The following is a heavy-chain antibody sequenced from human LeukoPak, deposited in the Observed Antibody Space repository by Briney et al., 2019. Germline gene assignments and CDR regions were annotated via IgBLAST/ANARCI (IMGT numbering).Heavy chain of an antibody. D-gene: IGHD3-22*01. Sequence: ASVKVSCKASGYTFTSYGISWVRQAPGQGLEWMGWISAYNGNTNYAQKLQGRVTMTTDTSTSTAYMELRSLRSDDTAVYYCARDPIPCYYDSSPGYDYWGQGTLVTVSS. CDR3: ARDPIPCYYDSSPGYDY. CDR2: ISAYNGNT. J-gene: IGHJ4*02. CDR1: GYTFTSYG. V-gene: IGHV1-18*01.